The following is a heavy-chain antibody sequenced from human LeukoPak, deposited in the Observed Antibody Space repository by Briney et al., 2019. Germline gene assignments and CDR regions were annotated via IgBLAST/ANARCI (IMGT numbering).Heavy chain of an antibody. J-gene: IGHJ3*02. CDR3: ARDPYYDFWSDYGTEAFDI. D-gene: IGHD3-3*01. V-gene: IGHV3-48*04. Sequence: PGGSLRLSCAASGFAFSSYSMNWVRQAPGKGLEWVSYISSSSSTIYYADSVKGRFTISRDNAKNSLYLQMNSLRAEDTAVYYCARDPYYDFWSDYGTEAFDIWGQGTMVTVSS. CDR1: GFAFSSYS. CDR2: ISSSSSTI.